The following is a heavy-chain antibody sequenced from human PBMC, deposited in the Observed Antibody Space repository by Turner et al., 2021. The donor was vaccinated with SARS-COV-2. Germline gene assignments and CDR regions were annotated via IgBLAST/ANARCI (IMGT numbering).Heavy chain of an antibody. CDR2: ITANGANT. D-gene: IGHD2-15*01. CDR1: GFIFSNYP. Sequence: VQLVVAGAGWEERGESLRLSGSGSGFIFSNYPMSWVRQAPGKGLEWVSTITANGANTYYADSVEGRFTISRDNSTNTLYLQLSSLRAEDTATYFCAKGDLLGGQGTLVTVSS. CDR3: AKGDLL. V-gene: IGHV3-23*04. J-gene: IGHJ4*02.